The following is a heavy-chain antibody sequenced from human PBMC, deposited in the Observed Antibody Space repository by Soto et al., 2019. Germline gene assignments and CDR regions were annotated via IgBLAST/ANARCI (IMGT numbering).Heavy chain of an antibody. V-gene: IGHV4-39*01. CDR1: GGSISSSNYY. CDR2: IYYSGST. Sequence: PSETLSLTCTVSGGSISSSNYYWGWIRQPPGKGLEWIGNIYYSGSTYYNPSLKSRVTISEDTSENQFSLKLTSVTATDTAVYYCASLSSGWVAFDLWGQGTMVT. D-gene: IGHD6-19*01. J-gene: IGHJ3*01. CDR3: ASLSSGWVAFDL.